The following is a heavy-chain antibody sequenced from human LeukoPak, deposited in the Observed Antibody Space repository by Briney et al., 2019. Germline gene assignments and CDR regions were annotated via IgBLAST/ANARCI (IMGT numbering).Heavy chain of an antibody. Sequence: ASVKVSCKASGYTFTSYGISWVRQAPGQGLECMGWISGYTSDTKYAEIFQGRFTVTTDTSTNTAYMELRSLTYDDTAVYYCARAGYCGDGGCRGGSAFDVWGQGTVVTVSS. D-gene: IGHD2-15*01. V-gene: IGHV1-18*01. CDR1: GYTFTSYG. J-gene: IGHJ3*01. CDR2: ISGYTSDT. CDR3: ARAGYCGDGGCRGGSAFDV.